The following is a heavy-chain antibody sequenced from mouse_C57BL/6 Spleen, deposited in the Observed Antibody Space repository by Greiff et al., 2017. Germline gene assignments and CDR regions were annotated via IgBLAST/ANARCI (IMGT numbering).Heavy chain of an antibody. CDR3: ARQFSTTVVGYFDV. CDR1: GYTFTSYW. D-gene: IGHD1-1*01. CDR2: IDPSDSYT. Sequence: VQLQQPGAELVKPGASVKLSCKASGYTFTSYWMQWVKQRPGQGLEWIGEIDPSDSYTNYNQKFKGKATLTVDTSSSTAYMQLSSLTSEDSAVYYCARQFSTTVVGYFDVWGTGTTVTVSS. V-gene: IGHV1-50*01. J-gene: IGHJ1*03.